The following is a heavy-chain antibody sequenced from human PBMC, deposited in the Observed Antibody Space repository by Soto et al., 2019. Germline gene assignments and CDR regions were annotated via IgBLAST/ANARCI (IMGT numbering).Heavy chain of an antibody. CDR2: ISSNGGST. Sequence: AGGSLRLSCSASGFTFSSYAMHWVCQAPGKGLEYVSAISSNGGSTYYADSVKGRFTISRDNSKNTLYLQMSSLRAEDTAVYYCVKPMVRGVIIPNWFDPWGQGTLVTVSS. J-gene: IGHJ5*02. V-gene: IGHV3-64D*06. CDR1: GFTFSSYA. CDR3: VKPMVRGVIIPNWFDP. D-gene: IGHD3-10*01.